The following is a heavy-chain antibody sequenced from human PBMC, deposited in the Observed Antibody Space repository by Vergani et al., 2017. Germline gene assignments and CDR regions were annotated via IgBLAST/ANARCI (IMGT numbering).Heavy chain of an antibody. CDR1: GFTFSDYY. CDR2: ISSSSSYI. D-gene: IGHD2-2*01. J-gene: IGHJ6*03. V-gene: IGHV3-11*06. CDR3: ARDGHCSSTSCYGGTYYYYMDV. Sequence: QVQLVESGGGLVKPGGSLRLSCAASGFTFSDYYMSWIRQAPGKGLEWVSYISSSSSYIYYADSVKGRFTISRDNAKNSLYLQMNSLRAEDTAVYYCARDGHCSSTSCYGGTYYYYMDVWGKGTTVTVSS.